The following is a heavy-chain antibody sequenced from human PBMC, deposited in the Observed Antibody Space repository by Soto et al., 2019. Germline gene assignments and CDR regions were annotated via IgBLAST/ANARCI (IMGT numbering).Heavy chain of an antibody. V-gene: IGHV3-30*18. Sequence: PGGSLSLSCAASGFTFSSYGMHWVRQAPGKGLEWVAVISYDGSNKYYADSVKGRFTISRDSSKNTLYLQMNSLRAEDTAVYYCAKDLRWLLYWGQGTLVTVSS. CDR3: AKDLRWLLY. D-gene: IGHD5-12*01. CDR2: ISYDGSNK. CDR1: GFTFSSYG. J-gene: IGHJ4*02.